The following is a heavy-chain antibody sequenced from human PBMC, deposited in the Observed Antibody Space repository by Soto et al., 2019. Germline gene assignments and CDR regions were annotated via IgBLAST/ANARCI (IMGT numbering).Heavy chain of an antibody. Sequence: SVKVSCKASGDTFSSYAISWVRQAPGQGLEWMGGIIPIFGTANYAQKFKGRVTITADKSTSTAYMELSSLRSEDTAMYYCARGWYYYDSSGYAFDYWGQGTQVTVSS. V-gene: IGHV1-69*06. CDR1: GDTFSSYA. CDR2: IIPIFGTA. CDR3: ARGWYYYDSSGYAFDY. J-gene: IGHJ4*02. D-gene: IGHD3-22*01.